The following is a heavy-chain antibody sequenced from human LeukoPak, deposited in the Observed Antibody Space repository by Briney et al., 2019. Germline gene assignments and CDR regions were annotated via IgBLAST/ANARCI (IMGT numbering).Heavy chain of an antibody. CDR3: ARDRGYKSFDY. Sequence: GGSLRLSCAASGFTFSNAWMSWVRQAPGKGLEWVGRIKSKTDGGTTDYAAPVKGRFTISRDDSKNTLYLQMNSLKTEDTAVYYCARDRGYKSFDYWGQGALVTVSS. D-gene: IGHD3-10*01. J-gene: IGHJ4*02. V-gene: IGHV3-15*01. CDR2: IKSKTDGGTT. CDR1: GFTFSNAW.